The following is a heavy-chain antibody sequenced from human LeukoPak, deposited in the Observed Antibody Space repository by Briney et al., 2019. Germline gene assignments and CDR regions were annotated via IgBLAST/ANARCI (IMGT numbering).Heavy chain of an antibody. CDR1: GFTFDDYA. CDR3: AKDSGSGRWLQFGVVDY. J-gene: IGHJ4*02. V-gene: IGHV3-43D*03. D-gene: IGHD5-24*01. CDR2: ISWDGGST. Sequence: PGGSLRLSCAASGFTFDDYAMHWVRQAPGKGLEWVSLISWDGGSTYYADSVKGRFTISRDNSKNSLYLQMNSLRAEDTALYYCAKDSGSGRWLQFGVVDYWGQGTLVTVSS.